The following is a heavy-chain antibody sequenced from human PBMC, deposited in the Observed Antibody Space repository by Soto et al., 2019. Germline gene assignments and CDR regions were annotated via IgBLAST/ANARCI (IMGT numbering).Heavy chain of an antibody. CDR1: GFTFTHYG. J-gene: IGHJ4*02. Sequence: ASVKVSCKTSGFTFTHYGIRWVRQAPGQGLEWMGWISAYNGATNYAQKFRDRLTMTTDASTSTAYMELRSLRSDDTAVYFCARASNASNWDYWGQGTLVTSPQ. D-gene: IGHD6-13*01. CDR3: ARASNASNWDY. CDR2: ISAYNGAT. V-gene: IGHV1-18*01.